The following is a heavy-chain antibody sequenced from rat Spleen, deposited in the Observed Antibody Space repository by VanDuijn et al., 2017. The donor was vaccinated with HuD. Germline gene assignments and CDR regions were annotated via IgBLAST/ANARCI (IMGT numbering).Heavy chain of an antibody. D-gene: IGHD1-4*01. J-gene: IGHJ2*01. V-gene: IGHV2-47*01. CDR1: GLSLTSEG. Sequence: QVQLKESGPGLVQTSQTLSLTCTVSGLSLTSEGVSWIRQIPGKGLEWMGVIWTGGSTAYNSLLKSRLSISRDTSKSQVFLKMNSLQTEDTATYYCVREANYPGITFDYWGQGVMVTVSS. CDR2: IWTGGST. CDR3: VREANYPGITFDY.